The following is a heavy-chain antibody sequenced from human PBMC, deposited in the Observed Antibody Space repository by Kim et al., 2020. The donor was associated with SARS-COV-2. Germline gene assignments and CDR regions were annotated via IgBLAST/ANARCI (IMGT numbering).Heavy chain of an antibody. CDR3: AKSVDGVRSYFDY. J-gene: IGHJ4*02. Sequence: STESEKDRFTIPRDNSKNTLYLKMNSLRAEDTAVYYCAKSVDGVRSYFDYWGQGTLVTVSS. D-gene: IGHD3-10*01. V-gene: IGHV3-23*01.